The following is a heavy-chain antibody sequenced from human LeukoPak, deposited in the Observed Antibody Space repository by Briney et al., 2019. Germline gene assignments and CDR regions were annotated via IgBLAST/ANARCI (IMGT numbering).Heavy chain of an antibody. CDR2: ISAYNGNT. J-gene: IGHJ6*03. D-gene: IGHD5-18*01. CDR3: ARVGIQLSQSKYYYYYYYMDV. V-gene: IGHV1-18*01. Sequence: ASVKVSCKASGYTFTSYGISWVRQAPGQGLEWMGWISAYNGNTNYAQKPQGRVTMTTDTSTSTAYMELRSLRSDDTAVYYCARVGIQLSQSKYYYYYYYMDVWGKGTTVTVSS. CDR1: GYTFTSYG.